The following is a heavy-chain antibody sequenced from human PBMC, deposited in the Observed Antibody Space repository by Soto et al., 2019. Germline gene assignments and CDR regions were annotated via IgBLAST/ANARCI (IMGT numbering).Heavy chain of an antibody. D-gene: IGHD2-2*01. CDR2: IYYSGSA. CDR1: GDSITNGYYY. V-gene: IGHV4-31*01. CDR3: ARAKLVPAYWEWFDP. J-gene: IGHJ5*02. Sequence: QVQLQESGPGLVQPSQTLSLTCSVSGDSITNGYYYWSWIRQHPGKGLEWIGYIYYSGSADYNPSFKGPSTMSADTSENQFALKLTSVTAANTAMYDCARAKLVPAYWEWFDPWGQGTLVTVSS.